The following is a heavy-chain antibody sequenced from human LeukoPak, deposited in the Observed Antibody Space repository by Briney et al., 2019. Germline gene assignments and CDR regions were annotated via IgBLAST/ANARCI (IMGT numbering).Heavy chain of an antibody. Sequence: GGSLRLSCAASGFTFSSYGMHWVRQAPGKGLEWVAVISYDGSNKYYADSVKGRFTISRDNSKNTLYLQMNSLRAEDTAVYYCATHRAEVVPAAIYAFDIWGQGTMVTVSS. CDR1: GFTFSSYG. V-gene: IGHV3-30*03. CDR2: ISYDGSNK. J-gene: IGHJ3*02. CDR3: ATHRAEVVPAAIYAFDI. D-gene: IGHD2-2*01.